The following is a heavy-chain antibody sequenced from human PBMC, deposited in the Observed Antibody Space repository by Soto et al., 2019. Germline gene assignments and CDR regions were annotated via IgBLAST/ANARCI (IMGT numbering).Heavy chain of an antibody. CDR1: GGSISSGDNS. J-gene: IGHJ4*02. D-gene: IGHD5-12*01. CDR2: IYHNGNT. Sequence: QLQLQESGSGLVKPSQTLSLTCAVSGGSISSGDNSWSWIRQPPGKGLEWIGYIYHNGNTYYNPSLTRRATVSVDRSKNQFSLRLTSVTAADTAVYFCARRRIPSGYDDFFDVWGQGILVTVSS. V-gene: IGHV4-30-2*01. CDR3: ARRRIPSGYDDFFDV.